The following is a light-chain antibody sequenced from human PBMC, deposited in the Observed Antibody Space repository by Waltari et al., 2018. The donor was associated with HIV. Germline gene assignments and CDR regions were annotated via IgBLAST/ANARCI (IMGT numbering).Light chain of an antibody. CDR3: CSYTSSDTWV. J-gene: IGLJ3*02. CDR1: GKDLGAYDY. V-gene: IGLV2-14*03. CDR2: DVS. Sequence: QPASVSGSPGPSVTVSCSGSGKDLGAYDYVSWFQQHPDKAPQLIIFDVSKRPSGISDRFSASKSGNTASLTISGLQPEDEADYFCCSYTSSDTWVFGGGTKVTVL.